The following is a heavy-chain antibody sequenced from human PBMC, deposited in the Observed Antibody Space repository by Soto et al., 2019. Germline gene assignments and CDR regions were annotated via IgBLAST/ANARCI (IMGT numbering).Heavy chain of an antibody. CDR1: GFTFDDYA. D-gene: IGHD3-16*02. J-gene: IGHJ4*02. CDR2: ISWNSGSI. CDR3: AKSGYDYIWGSYRKASGFDY. V-gene: IGHV3-9*01. Sequence: EVQLVESGGGLVQPGRSLRLSCAASGFTFDDYAMHWVRQAPGKGLEWVSGISWNSGSIGYADSVKGRFTISRDNAKNSLYLQMNSLRAEDTALYYCAKSGYDYIWGSYRKASGFDYWGQGTLVTVSS.